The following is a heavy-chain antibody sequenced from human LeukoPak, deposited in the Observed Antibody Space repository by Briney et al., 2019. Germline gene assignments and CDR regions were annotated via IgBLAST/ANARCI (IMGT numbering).Heavy chain of an antibody. D-gene: IGHD4-17*01. CDR1: GFTFSSYW. V-gene: IGHV3-7*01. CDR2: IKQDGSEK. J-gene: IGHJ4*02. Sequence: GGSLRLSCAASGFTFSSYWMSWVRQAPGKGLEWVANIKQDGSEKYYVDSVKGRFTISRDNAKNSLYLQMNSLRAEDTAVYYCARVRDYGDFPFYFDYWGQRTLVTVSS. CDR3: ARVRDYGDFPFYFDY.